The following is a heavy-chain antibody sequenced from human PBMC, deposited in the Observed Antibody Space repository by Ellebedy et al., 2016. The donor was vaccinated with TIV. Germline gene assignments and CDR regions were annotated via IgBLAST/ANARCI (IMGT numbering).Heavy chain of an antibody. CDR1: GFTFSHHS. CDR2: ISFTSSVV. V-gene: IGHV3-48*04. Sequence: PGGSLRLSCAASGFTFSHHSMYWVRQAPGKGLEWISFISFTSSVVYYADSVKGRFTVSSDNAEKSLFLQMESLTVEDTAVYYCTKGHKSGYDYFDSWGQGTLVTVSS. J-gene: IGHJ4*02. D-gene: IGHD5-12*01. CDR3: TKGHKSGYDYFDS.